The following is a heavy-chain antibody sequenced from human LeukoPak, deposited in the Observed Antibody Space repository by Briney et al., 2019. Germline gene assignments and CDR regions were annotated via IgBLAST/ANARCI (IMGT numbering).Heavy chain of an antibody. Sequence: GGSLRLSCAASGFTFSDYYINWIRQAPGKGLEWVSYISSYGSTIYYADSVKGRFTISRDNSKNSLYLQMNSLRAEDTALYYCAKDRAPYYYGSAYDYWGQGTLVTVSS. CDR1: GFTFSDYY. J-gene: IGHJ4*02. D-gene: IGHD3-10*01. CDR3: AKDRAPYYYGSAYDY. V-gene: IGHV3-11*01. CDR2: ISSYGSTI.